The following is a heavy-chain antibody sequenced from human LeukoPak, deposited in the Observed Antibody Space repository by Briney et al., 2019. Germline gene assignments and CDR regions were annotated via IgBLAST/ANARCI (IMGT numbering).Heavy chain of an antibody. J-gene: IGHJ4*02. V-gene: IGHV3-23*01. Sequence: GGSLTLSCTASGFTFRTYAMNWVRQAPGKGLEWLSGISGSGNGTYYADSVKGRFIISRDNSKNMVYPQMNSLTVEDTATYYCAKRTMSAFDSWGQGTLLIVSS. CDR1: GFTFRTYA. CDR3: AKRTMSAFDS. CDR2: ISGSGNGT.